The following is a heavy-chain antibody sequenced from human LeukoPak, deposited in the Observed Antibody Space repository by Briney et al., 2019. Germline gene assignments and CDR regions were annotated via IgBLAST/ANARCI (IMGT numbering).Heavy chain of an antibody. V-gene: IGHV3-9*01. CDR2: ISWQSGRI. CDR3: AKGDYSDTSGPLD. Sequence: GGSLRLSCAASGFTFEDFAMHWVRHAPGKGLEWVSRISWQSGRIDYSDSVKGRFTISRDNAKNSLYLQMNSLRVEDTALYYCAKGDYSDTSGPLDWGQGTLVTVSS. D-gene: IGHD3-22*01. CDR1: GFTFEDFA. J-gene: IGHJ4*02.